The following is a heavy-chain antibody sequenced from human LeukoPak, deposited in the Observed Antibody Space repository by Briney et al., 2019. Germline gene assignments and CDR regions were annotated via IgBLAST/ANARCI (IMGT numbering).Heavy chain of an antibody. CDR2: IYTSGST. V-gene: IGHV4-61*02. D-gene: IGHD2-2*01. Sequence: TSETLSLTCTVSGGSISSGSYYWSWIRQPAGKGLEWIGRIYTSGSTNYNPSLKSRVTISVDTSKNQFSLKLSSVTAADTAVYYCAREHIVVVPAAIGNWFDPWGQGTLVTVSS. CDR3: AREHIVVVPAAIGNWFDP. J-gene: IGHJ5*02. CDR1: GGSISSGSYY.